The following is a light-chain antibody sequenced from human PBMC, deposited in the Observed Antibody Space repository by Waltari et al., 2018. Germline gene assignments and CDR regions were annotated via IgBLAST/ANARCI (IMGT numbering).Light chain of an antibody. CDR2: AAS. CDR3: QQYYSYPWT. Sequence: AIRMTQSPSSLSASTGDRVTITCRASQGVSSYLAWYQQKPGKAPNLRIYAASTLQSGVPSRFSGSGSGTDFSLIISCLQSEDFATYYCQQYYSYPWTFGQGTKVEI. J-gene: IGKJ1*01. V-gene: IGKV1-8*01. CDR1: QGVSSY.